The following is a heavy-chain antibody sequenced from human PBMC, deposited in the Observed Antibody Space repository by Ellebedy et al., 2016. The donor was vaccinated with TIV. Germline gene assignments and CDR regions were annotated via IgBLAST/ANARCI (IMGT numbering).Heavy chain of an antibody. J-gene: IGHJ4*02. CDR3: ARVDQRIAGGTPFDY. Sequence: GESLKISCAASGFTFSNCAMHWVRQAPGKGLEWVAVISGDGDSEYYADSVKGRFTISRDNSRNTVFLQMNSLRAEDTGVYYCARVDQRIAGGTPFDYWGQGTLVTVSS. CDR2: ISGDGDSE. D-gene: IGHD3-16*01. V-gene: IGHV3-30-3*01. CDR1: GFTFSNCA.